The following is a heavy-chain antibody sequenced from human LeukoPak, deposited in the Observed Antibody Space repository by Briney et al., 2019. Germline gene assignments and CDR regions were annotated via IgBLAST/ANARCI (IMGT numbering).Heavy chain of an antibody. CDR3: AKDYDYGFDY. Sequence: GRSLRLSFAASGFTFDDYAMHWVRQAPGKGLEWVSGISWNIDNIDYADSVRGRFTISRDNAKNSLYLQMNSLRAEDTALYYCAKDYDYGFDYWGQGTLVTVSS. D-gene: IGHD4-17*01. J-gene: IGHJ4*02. V-gene: IGHV3-9*01. CDR1: GFTFDDYA. CDR2: ISWNIDNI.